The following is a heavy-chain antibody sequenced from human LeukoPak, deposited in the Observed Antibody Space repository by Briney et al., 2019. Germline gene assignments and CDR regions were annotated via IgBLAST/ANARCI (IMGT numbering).Heavy chain of an antibody. Sequence: ASVKISCKASGYTFTGYYMHWVRQAPGQGLEWMGWINPNSGGTNSAQKFQGRVTMTRDTSICTAYMELSSLRSDDTAVYYCARAGIAVVETNDGDHGGQEHLVNVSS. V-gene: IGHV1-2*02. D-gene: IGHD6-19*01. CDR3: ARAGIAVVETNDGDH. CDR1: GYTFTGYY. J-gene: IGHJ4*02. CDR2: INPNSGGT.